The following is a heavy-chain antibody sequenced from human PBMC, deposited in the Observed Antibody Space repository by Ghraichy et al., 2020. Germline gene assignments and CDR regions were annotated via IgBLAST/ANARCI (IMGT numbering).Heavy chain of an antibody. V-gene: IGHV4-30-2*01. CDR2: IYHSGST. CDR1: GGSISSGS. CDR3: ASRGGFDAFDI. D-gene: IGHD3-16*01. Sequence: SQTLSLTCAVSGGSISSGSWSWIRQPPGKGLEWIGYIYHSGSTFYNPSLKSRVTISVDRSKNQVSLKLSSVTAADTAVYYCASRGGFDAFDIWGQGTLVTVSS. J-gene: IGHJ3*02.